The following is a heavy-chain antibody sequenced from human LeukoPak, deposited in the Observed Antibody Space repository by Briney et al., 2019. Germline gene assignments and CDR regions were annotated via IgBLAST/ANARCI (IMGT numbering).Heavy chain of an antibody. CDR2: ISGSGGST. J-gene: IGHJ1*01. Sequence: GGSLRLSCAASGFTLSSYAMSWVRQAPGKGLEWVSAISGSGGSTYYADSVKGRFTISRDNSKNTLYLQMNSLRAEDTAVYYCAKSGGMTTVTHPRYFQHWGQGTLVTVSS. D-gene: IGHD4-17*01. CDR3: AKSGGMTTVTHPRYFQH. V-gene: IGHV3-23*01. CDR1: GFTLSSYA.